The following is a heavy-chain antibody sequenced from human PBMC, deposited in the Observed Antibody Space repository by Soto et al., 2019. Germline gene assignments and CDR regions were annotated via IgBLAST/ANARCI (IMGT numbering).Heavy chain of an antibody. CDR2: IIPIFGTA. J-gene: IGHJ6*02. V-gene: IGHV1-69*05. D-gene: IGHD2-2*01. CDR3: ARGSSRIVVVPGTYGMDV. Sequence: SVKVSCTASGGTFSSYAISWVRQAPGQGLEWMGGIIPIFGTANYAQKFQGRVTMTRNTSISTAYMELSSLRSEDTAVYYCARGSSRIVVVPGTYGMDVWGQGTTVIVPS. CDR1: GGTFSSYA.